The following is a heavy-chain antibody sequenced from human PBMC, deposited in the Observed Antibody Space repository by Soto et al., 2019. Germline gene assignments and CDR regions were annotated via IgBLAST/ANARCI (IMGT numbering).Heavy chain of an antibody. CDR2: ISSSGSNI. D-gene: IGHD3-3*01. V-gene: IGHV3-11*01. CDR1: GFTFSDYY. J-gene: IGHJ6*02. Sequence: QVQLVESGGGLVKPGGSLRLSCAASGFTFSDYYMSWIRQAPGKGLEGVSYISSSGSNIYYADSVKGRFTISRDNAKNSLYLQMTSLRAEDTAVYYCARDKFGITIFQLGGMDVWGQGTTVTVSS. CDR3: ARDKFGITIFQLGGMDV.